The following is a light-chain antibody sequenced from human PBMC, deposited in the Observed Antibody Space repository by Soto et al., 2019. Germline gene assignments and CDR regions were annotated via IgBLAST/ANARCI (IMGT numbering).Light chain of an antibody. CDR3: SSYTRTTTLDV. J-gene: IGLJ1*01. CDR2: EVT. CDR1: FNDLGAHNY. V-gene: IGLV2-14*01. Sequence: QSALTQPASVSGSPGQSITISCSGTFNDLGAHNYVSWYQHHPGKAPKRLIYEVTKRPSGVSNRFSGSKSGNTASLTISGRQAEDEADYYCSSYTRTTTLDVLGTGTKLTVL.